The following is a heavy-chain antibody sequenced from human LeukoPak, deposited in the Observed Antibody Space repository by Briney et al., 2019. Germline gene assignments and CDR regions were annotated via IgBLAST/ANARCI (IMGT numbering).Heavy chain of an antibody. V-gene: IGHV1-69*04. D-gene: IGHD2-2*02. CDR1: GGTFSSYA. J-gene: IGHJ5*02. CDR2: IIPILGIA. CDR3: ASSHCSSTSCYILGFVTWFDP. Sequence: SVKVSCKASGGTFSSYAISWVRQAPGQGLEWMGRIIPILGIANYAQKFQGRVTITADKSTSTAYMELSSLRSEDTAVYYCASSHCSSTSCYILGFVTWFDPWGQGTLVTVSS.